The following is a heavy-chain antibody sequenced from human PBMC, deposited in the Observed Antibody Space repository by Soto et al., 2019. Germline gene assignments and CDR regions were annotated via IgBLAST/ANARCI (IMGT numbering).Heavy chain of an antibody. CDR3: ARAVRDGYKNRLYYFDY. CDR2: IYYSGST. D-gene: IGHD5-12*01. Sequence: SETLSLTCTVSGGSIRSYYWSWIRQPPGKGLEWIGYIYYSGSTNYNPSLKSRVTISVDTSKNQFSLKLSSVTAADTAVYYCARAVRDGYKNRLYYFDYWGQGTLVTVSS. CDR1: GGSIRSYY. V-gene: IGHV4-59*01. J-gene: IGHJ4*02.